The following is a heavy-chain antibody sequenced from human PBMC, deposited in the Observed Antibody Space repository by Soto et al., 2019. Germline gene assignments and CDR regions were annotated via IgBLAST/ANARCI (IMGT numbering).Heavy chain of an antibody. CDR3: ARGSNHCDY. J-gene: IGHJ4*02. Sequence: VQLVESGGGLVQPGGSLRLSCAASGFTFSPFWMHWVLQVPGKGPVWVSRINSDENSTSYADSVKGRFTISRDNAKNTLYLQMNSLRAEDTAVYYCARGSNHCDYWGQGTLVTVSS. CDR1: GFTFSPFW. D-gene: IGHD4-4*01. CDR2: INSDENST. V-gene: IGHV3-74*01.